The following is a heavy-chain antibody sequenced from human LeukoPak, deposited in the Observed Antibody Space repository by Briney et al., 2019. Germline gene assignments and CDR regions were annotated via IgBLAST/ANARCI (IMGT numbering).Heavy chain of an antibody. V-gene: IGHV1-69*10. CDR1: GGTFSSYA. CDR3: ARGWLQLGYFDY. CDR2: IIPILGIA. J-gene: IGHJ4*02. D-gene: IGHD5-24*01. Sequence: ASVKVSCKASGGTFSSYAISWVRQAPGQGLEWMGGIIPILGIANYAQKFQGRVTITADKSTSTAYMELSSLRSEDTAVYYCARGWLQLGYFDYWGQGTLVTVSS.